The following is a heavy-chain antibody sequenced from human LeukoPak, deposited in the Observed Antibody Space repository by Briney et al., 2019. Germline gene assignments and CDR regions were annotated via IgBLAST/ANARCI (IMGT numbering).Heavy chain of an antibody. CDR2: IYYSGST. Sequence: SETLSLTCTVSGGSISSYYWSWIRQPPGKGLEWIGYIYYSGSTNYNPSLKSRVTMSVDTPKNQFSLKLNSVTAADTAVYYCVGTGTSASTGAGTFHIWGQGMMVTVSS. V-gene: IGHV4-59*08. CDR1: GGSISSYY. J-gene: IGHJ3*02. D-gene: IGHD3-10*01. CDR3: VGTGTSASTGAGTFHI.